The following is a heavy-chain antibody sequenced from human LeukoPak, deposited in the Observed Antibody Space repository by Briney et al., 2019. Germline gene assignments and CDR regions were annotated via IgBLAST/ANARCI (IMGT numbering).Heavy chain of an antibody. J-gene: IGHJ4*02. D-gene: IGHD5-24*01. Sequence: PGGSLRLSCAASGFTFSTYFMGWVRQAPGKGLECVANITPDGHEEYCVDSVQGRFTISRDNTRNSLFLQMNSLRAEDTAIYSCAKWRWRQSEFDYWGQGTPVTVSS. CDR2: ITPDGHEE. CDR3: AKWRWRQSEFDY. V-gene: IGHV3-7*01. CDR1: GFTFSTYF.